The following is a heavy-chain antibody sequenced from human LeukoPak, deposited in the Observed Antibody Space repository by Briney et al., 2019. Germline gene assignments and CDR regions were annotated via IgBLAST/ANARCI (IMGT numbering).Heavy chain of an antibody. CDR2: IYYSGST. D-gene: IGHD4-17*01. Sequence: SETVSLTCTVSGGSISSYYWSWIRQPPGKGLEWIGYIYYSGSTNYNPSLKSRVTISVDTSKNQFSLKLSSVTAADTAVYYCARDVRRSTVTTGWFDPWGQGTLVTVSS. CDR3: ARDVRRSTVTTGWFDP. J-gene: IGHJ5*02. CDR1: GGSISSYY. V-gene: IGHV4-59*01.